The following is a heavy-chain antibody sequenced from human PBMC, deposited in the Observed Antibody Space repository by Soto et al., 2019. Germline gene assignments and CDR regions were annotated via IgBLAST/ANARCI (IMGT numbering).Heavy chain of an antibody. Sequence: QVHLVQSGAEVKKPGASVKVSCKASGYTLTSYGSTWVRQAPGQGLEWMGWSSAHNGNTDYAQKRQGRVIVTRDTSTSTAYMELRRLISDDTAVYSCARGRYGDYWGQGALVTVSS. D-gene: IGHD1-1*01. V-gene: IGHV1-18*01. CDR2: SSAHNGNT. CDR3: ARGRYGDY. J-gene: IGHJ4*02. CDR1: GYTLTSYG.